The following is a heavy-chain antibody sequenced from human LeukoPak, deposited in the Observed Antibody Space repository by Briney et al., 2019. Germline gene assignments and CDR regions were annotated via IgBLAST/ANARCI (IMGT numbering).Heavy chain of an antibody. D-gene: IGHD2-2*01. J-gene: IGHJ4*02. CDR3: ARCQYQLLIDY. CDR1: GFSLSRFS. V-gene: IGHV3-21*01. Sequence: GGSLRLSCAASGFSLSRFSMAWVRQAPGKGLEWVSSISSSSTYIHYADSVKGRFTISRDNTKNSLFLQLHSLRAEDTSVYYCARCQYQLLIDYWGQGTLVTVSS. CDR2: ISSSSTYI.